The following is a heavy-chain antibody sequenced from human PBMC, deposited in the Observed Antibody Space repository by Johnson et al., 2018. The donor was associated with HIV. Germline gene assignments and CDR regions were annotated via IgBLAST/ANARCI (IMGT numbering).Heavy chain of an antibody. Sequence: VQLVESGGGLVKPGGSLTLSCAASGFTFSSYAMHWVRQAPGKGLVWVSRINSDGSSTTYADSVKGRFTISRDNSNNTLYLQMNSLRAEDTAVYYCARENYVLGAFDIWGQGTMVTVSS. CDR1: GFTFSSYA. V-gene: IGHV3-74*01. CDR3: ARENYVLGAFDI. D-gene: IGHD1-7*01. J-gene: IGHJ3*02. CDR2: INSDGSST.